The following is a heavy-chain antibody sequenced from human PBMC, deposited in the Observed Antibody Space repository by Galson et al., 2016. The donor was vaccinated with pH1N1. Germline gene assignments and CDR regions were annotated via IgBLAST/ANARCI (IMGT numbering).Heavy chain of an antibody. CDR2: INSDGSST. V-gene: IGHV3-74*01. CDR1: GFTFSSYW. D-gene: IGHD3-16*01. Sequence: SLRLSCAASGFTFSSYWMHWVRQAPGKGLVWVSRINSDGSSTSCADSVKGRFTISRDNAKNTLYLQMHSLRAEDTAVYYCARTFGLSGSGRHFDFWGQGTLVTVSS. CDR3: ARTFGLSGSGRHFDF. J-gene: IGHJ4*02.